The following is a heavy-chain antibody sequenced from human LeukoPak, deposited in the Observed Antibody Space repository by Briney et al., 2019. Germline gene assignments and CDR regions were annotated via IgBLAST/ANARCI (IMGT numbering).Heavy chain of an antibody. J-gene: IGHJ4*02. CDR2: IWYDGSNK. CDR3: ARDQIDPPEPYFDY. Sequence: PGGSLRLSCAASGFTFNRYAMHWVRQAPGKGLEWVAFIWYDGSNKYYADSVKGRFTVSRDNSKNTLYLQMNSLRAEDTAVYYCARDQIDPPEPYFDYWGQGTLVTVSS. V-gene: IGHV3-33*01. CDR1: GFTFNRYA.